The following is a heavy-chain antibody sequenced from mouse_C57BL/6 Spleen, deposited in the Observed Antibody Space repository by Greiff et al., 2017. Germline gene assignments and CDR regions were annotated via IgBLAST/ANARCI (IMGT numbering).Heavy chain of an antibody. CDR3: ARERWLLNYWYFDV. J-gene: IGHJ1*03. CDR1: GFTFSDYY. V-gene: IGHV5-16*01. CDR2: INYDGSST. Sequence: EVQLVESEGGLVQPGSSMKLSCTASGFTFSDYYMAWVRQVPEKGLEWVANINYDGSSTYYLDSLKSRFIISRDNAKNILYLQMSSLKSEDTATYYCARERWLLNYWYFDVWGTGTTVTVSS. D-gene: IGHD2-3*01.